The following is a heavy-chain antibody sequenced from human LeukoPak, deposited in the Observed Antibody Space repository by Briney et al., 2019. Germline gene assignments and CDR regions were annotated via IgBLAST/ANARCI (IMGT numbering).Heavy chain of an antibody. D-gene: IGHD6-13*01. CDR3: ARDHSSSFYFNY. CDR1: GFTFRSYS. J-gene: IGHJ4*02. Sequence: PGGSLRLSCAASGFTFRSYSMNWVRQAPGKGLAWVSSISSSSSYIYYADAVKGRFTISRDNAKNSLYLQMNSLRAQHTAVYYCARDHSSSFYFNYWGQGTLVTVSS. CDR2: ISSSSSYI. V-gene: IGHV3-21*01.